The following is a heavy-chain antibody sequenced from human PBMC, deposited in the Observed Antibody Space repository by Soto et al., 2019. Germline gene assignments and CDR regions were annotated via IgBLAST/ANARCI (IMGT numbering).Heavy chain of an antibody. CDR3: ARDEWYYYDSSGYGY. CDR1: GFTFSSYA. Sequence: QVQLVESGGGVVQPGRSLRLSCAASGFTFSSYAMHWVRQAPGKGLEWVAVISYDGSNKYYADSAKGRFTISRDNSKNTLYLQMNSLRAEDTAVYYCARDEWYYYDSSGYGYWGQGTLVTVSS. CDR2: ISYDGSNK. V-gene: IGHV3-30-3*01. D-gene: IGHD3-22*01. J-gene: IGHJ4*02.